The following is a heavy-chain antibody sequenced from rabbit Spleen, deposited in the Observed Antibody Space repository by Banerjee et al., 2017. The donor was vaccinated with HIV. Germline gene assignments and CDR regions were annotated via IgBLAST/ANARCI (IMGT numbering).Heavy chain of an antibody. CDR3: ARGGIGAGDGYNL. V-gene: IGHV1S40*01. J-gene: IGHJ4*01. Sequence: QSLEESGGDLVKPGASLTLTCTASGFSFSNSYWICWVRQAPGKGPEWIGCIYTGSGNTYYASWAKGRFTISKTSSTTVTLQMTSLTAADTATYFCARGGIGAGDGYNLWGPGTLVTVS. CDR1: GFSFSNSYW. D-gene: IGHD2-1*01. CDR2: IYTGSGNT.